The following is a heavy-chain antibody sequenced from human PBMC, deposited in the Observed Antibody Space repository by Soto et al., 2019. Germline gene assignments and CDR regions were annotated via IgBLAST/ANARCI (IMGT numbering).Heavy chain of an antibody. CDR2: IVVGSGNT. CDR3: AAEGGPTTDLYYYDSSGSTKLFDY. Sequence: ASVKVSCKASGFTFTSSAVQWVRQARGQRLEWIGWIVVGSGNTNYAQKFQERVTITRDMSTSTAYMELSSLRSEDTAVYYCAAEGGPTTDLYYYDSSGSTKLFDYWGQGTLVTVSS. D-gene: IGHD3-22*01. J-gene: IGHJ4*02. V-gene: IGHV1-58*01. CDR1: GFTFTSSA.